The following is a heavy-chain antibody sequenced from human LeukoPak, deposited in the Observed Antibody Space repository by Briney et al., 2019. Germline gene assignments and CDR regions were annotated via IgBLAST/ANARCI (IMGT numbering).Heavy chain of an antibody. CDR1: GFTVSSNY. J-gene: IGHJ3*02. D-gene: IGHD3-22*01. Sequence: PGGSLRLSCAASGFTVSSNYMSWVRQAPGKGLEWVSVIYSGGSTYYADSVKGRFTISRDNSKNTLYLQMNSLRAEDTAVYYCAREVAPYYDSSGYSQGAFGIWGQGTMVTVSS. CDR3: AREVAPYYDSSGYSQGAFGI. CDR2: IYSGGST. V-gene: IGHV3-53*01.